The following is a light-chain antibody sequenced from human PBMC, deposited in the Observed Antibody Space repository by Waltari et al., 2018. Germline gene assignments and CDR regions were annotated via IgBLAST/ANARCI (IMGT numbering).Light chain of an antibody. Sequence: DIVLTQSPDSLAVSLGERVTFNCKSSQSLLYSSNNRNYLAWYQQRAGQSPKLLIYGAATREMGVPGRFSGSGSGTDFTLTISSLQAEDVAIYYCQQYFTTPYTFGRGTKLEIK. V-gene: IGKV4-1*01. CDR1: QSLLYSSNNRNY. CDR2: GAA. J-gene: IGKJ2*01. CDR3: QQYFTTPYT.